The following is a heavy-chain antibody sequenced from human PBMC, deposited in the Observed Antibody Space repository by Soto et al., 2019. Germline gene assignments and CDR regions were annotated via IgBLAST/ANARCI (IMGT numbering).Heavy chain of an antibody. V-gene: IGHV1-69*01. D-gene: IGHD2-15*01. CDR3: ARKSGRDCHSGGGCFSLDV. J-gene: IGHJ4*02. CDR1: GETLNSNP. Sequence: QVQLVQSGAEVKKPGSSLKVSCKVFGETLNSNPIGWVRQAPGQGLEWVGGIVPLSDRTNYAQELQGRVTVTADGSTRTVYMELSNLKSDDTAVYYCARKSGRDCHSGGGCFSLDVWGQGSLSTVSS. CDR2: IVPLSDRT.